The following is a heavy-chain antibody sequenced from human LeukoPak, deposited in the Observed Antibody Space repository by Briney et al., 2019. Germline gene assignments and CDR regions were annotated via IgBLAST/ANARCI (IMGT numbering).Heavy chain of an antibody. Sequence: VGSLRLSCAACGETVSSNYIRCRRQAPRKGLEWVSVIYSGGSTYYADSVKGRFTISRDNSKNTLYLQMNSLRAEDTAVYYCARQASGIAAAGYFGYWGQGTLVTVSS. D-gene: IGHD6-13*01. CDR2: IYSGGST. CDR3: ARQASGIAAAGYFGY. J-gene: IGHJ4*02. CDR1: GETVSSNY. V-gene: IGHV3-66*04.